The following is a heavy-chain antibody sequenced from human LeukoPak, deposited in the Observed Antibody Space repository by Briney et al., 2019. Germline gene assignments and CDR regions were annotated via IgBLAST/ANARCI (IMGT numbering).Heavy chain of an antibody. Sequence: SGTLSLTCTVSGGSISSGDYYWSWIRQPPGKGLEWIGYIYYSGSTYYNPSLKSRVTISVDTSKNQFSLKLSSVTAADTAVYYCASAESDYGDYTSWGQGTLVTVSS. J-gene: IGHJ5*02. CDR3: ASAESDYGDYTS. V-gene: IGHV4-30-4*01. D-gene: IGHD4-17*01. CDR1: GGSISSGDYY. CDR2: IYYSGST.